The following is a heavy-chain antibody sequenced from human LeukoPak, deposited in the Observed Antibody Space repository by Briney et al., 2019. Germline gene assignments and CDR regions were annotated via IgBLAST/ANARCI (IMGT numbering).Heavy chain of an antibody. CDR2: ISYDGSNK. CDR1: GFTFSSYG. Sequence: GGSLRLSCAASGFTFSSYGMQWVRQAPGKGLEWVAVISYDGSNKYYADSVKGRFTISRDNSKNTLYLQMNSLRAEDTAVYYCARPLGGSYFELDYWGQGTLVTVSS. D-gene: IGHD1-26*01. J-gene: IGHJ4*02. V-gene: IGHV3-30*03. CDR3: ARPLGGSYFELDY.